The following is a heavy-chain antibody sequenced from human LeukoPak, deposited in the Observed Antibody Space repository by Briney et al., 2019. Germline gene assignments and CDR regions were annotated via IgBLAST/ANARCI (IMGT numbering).Heavy chain of an antibody. CDR3: ARAGGGRYWYFDL. D-gene: IGHD2-15*01. V-gene: IGHV4-4*07. CDR2: IYTSGST. CDR1: DDSISSYY. Sequence: PSETLSLTCTVSDDSISSYYWSWIRQPAGKGLEWIGRIYTSGSTYCNPSLKSRVTMSVDTSKNQFSLYLRSMTAADTAVYYCARAGGGRYWYFDLWGRGTLVTVSS. J-gene: IGHJ2*01.